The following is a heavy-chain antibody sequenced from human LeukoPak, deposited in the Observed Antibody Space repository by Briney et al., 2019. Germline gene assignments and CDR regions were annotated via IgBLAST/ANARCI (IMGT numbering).Heavy chain of an antibody. CDR2: ISSSGSYI. Sequence: GGSLRLSCAASRFTFSSYSMNWVRQAPGKGLEWVSSISSSGSYIYYADSVKGRFTISRDNAKNSLYLQMNSLRTEDTAVYYCVRDGSSWGNFDYWGQGTLVSVSS. CDR3: VRDGSSWGNFDY. V-gene: IGHV3-21*01. J-gene: IGHJ4*02. D-gene: IGHD7-27*01. CDR1: RFTFSSYS.